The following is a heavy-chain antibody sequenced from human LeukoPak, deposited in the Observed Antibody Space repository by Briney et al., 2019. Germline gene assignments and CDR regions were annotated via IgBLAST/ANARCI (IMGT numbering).Heavy chain of an antibody. CDR2: IIPIFGTA. V-gene: IGHV1-69*01. D-gene: IGHD1-1*01. CDR3: ARETGYNWNDEGYFDY. J-gene: IGHJ4*02. Sequence: GASVKVSCKASGGTFSSYAISWVRQAPGQGLEWMGGIIPIFGTANYAQKFQGRVTITADESTSTAYMELSSLRSEDTAVYYCARETGYNWNDEGYFDYSGQGTLVTVSS. CDR1: GGTFSSYA.